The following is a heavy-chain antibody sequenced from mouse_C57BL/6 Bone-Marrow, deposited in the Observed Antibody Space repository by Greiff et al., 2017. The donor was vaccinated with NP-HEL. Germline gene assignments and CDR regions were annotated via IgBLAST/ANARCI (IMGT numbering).Heavy chain of an antibody. V-gene: IGHV7-3*01. Sequence: EVKLVESGGGLVQPGGSLSLSCAASGFTFTDYYMSWVRQPPGKALEWLGFIRNKANGYTTEYSASVKGRFTISRDNAQSILYLQMNALRAEDSATYYCARFYDYSKKYYAMDYWGQGTSVTVSS. J-gene: IGHJ4*01. CDR1: GFTFTDYY. CDR3: ARFYDYSKKYYAMDY. CDR2: IRNKANGYTT. D-gene: IGHD2-5*01.